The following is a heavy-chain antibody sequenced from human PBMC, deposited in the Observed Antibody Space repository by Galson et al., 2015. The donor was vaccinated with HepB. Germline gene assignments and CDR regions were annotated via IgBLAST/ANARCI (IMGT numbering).Heavy chain of an antibody. D-gene: IGHD3-10*01. Sequence: SLRLSCAASGFTFRTYWMHWVRQAPGKGLVWVSRINEDGSTTDHADSVKGRFTISRDNARNTVYLQMNSRRAEDTALYYCVRAFTGVSDFWGQGTLVTVSS. CDR2: INEDGSTT. CDR3: VRAFTGVSDF. CDR1: GFTFRTYW. J-gene: IGHJ4*02. V-gene: IGHV3-74*01.